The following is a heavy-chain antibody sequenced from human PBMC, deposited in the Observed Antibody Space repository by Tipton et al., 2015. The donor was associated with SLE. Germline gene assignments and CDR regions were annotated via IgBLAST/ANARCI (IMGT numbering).Heavy chain of an antibody. Sequence: SLRLSCAASGFTFSGYTMSWVRQAPGKGLEWVSVIVGSDSSTHYADSVKGRFSISRDNSKNTLYLQMNSLRVEDTVIYYCGRGSSSRDYWGQGTLVTVSS. V-gene: IGHV3-23*01. CDR3: GRGSSSRDY. CDR2: IVGSDSST. D-gene: IGHD6-6*01. CDR1: GFTFSGYT. J-gene: IGHJ4*02.